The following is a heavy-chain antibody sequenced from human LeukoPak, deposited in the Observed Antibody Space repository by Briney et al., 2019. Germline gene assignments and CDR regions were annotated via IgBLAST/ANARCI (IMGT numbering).Heavy chain of an antibody. CDR3: ARVRCGSGCWFDY. D-gene: IGHD6-19*01. V-gene: IGHV1-69*13. J-gene: IGHJ4*02. CDR2: IIPIFGTA. Sequence: GASVKVSCKASGGTFSSYAISWVRQAPGQGLEWMGGIIPIFGTANYAQTFQGRVTITADESTSTAYMELSSQRSEDTAVYYCARVRCGSGCWFDYWGQGTLVTVSS. CDR1: GGTFSSYA.